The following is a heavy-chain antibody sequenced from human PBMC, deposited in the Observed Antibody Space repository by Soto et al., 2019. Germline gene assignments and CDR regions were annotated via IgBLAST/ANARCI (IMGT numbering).Heavy chain of an antibody. CDR2: VSGNGGTT. Sequence: HPGGSLRLSCAASGFPFGSHAMSWVRQAPGKGLEWVSLVSGNGGTTNYADSVKGRFTISRDNSQKTLYLQMNSLRAEDTAIYCCAKGKAHTLFGVDTLFDYWGQGTLVTVSS. CDR3: AKGKAHTLFGVDTLFDY. J-gene: IGHJ4*02. V-gene: IGHV3-23*01. D-gene: IGHD3-3*01. CDR1: GFPFGSHA.